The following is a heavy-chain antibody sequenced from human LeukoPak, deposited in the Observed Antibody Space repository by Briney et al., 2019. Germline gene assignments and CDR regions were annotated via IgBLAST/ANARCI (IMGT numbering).Heavy chain of an antibody. CDR2: INPSGGST. Sequence: ASVKVSCKASGYTFTSYYMHWVRQAPGQGLEWMGIINPSGGSTSYAQKFQGRVTMTTDTSTSTAYMELRSLRSDDTAVYYCAYESYDSSGYYYDYWGQGTLVTVSS. CDR1: GYTFTSYY. CDR3: AYESYDSSGYYYDY. D-gene: IGHD3-22*01. J-gene: IGHJ4*02. V-gene: IGHV1-46*01.